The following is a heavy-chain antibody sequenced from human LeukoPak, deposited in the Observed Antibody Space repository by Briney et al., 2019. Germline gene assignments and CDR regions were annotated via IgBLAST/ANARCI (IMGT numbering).Heavy chain of an antibody. CDR1: GGSISSYY. D-gene: IGHD4-17*01. CDR2: IYYSGST. V-gene: IGHV4-59*01. J-gene: IGHJ6*02. Sequence: PSGTLSLTCTVSGGSISSYYWSWIRQPPGKGLEWIGYIYYSGSTNYNPSLKSRVTISVDTSKNQFSLKLSSVTAADTAVYYCARDSSTTVTTKNSRPYYYYGMDVWGQGTTVTVSS. CDR3: ARDSSTTVTTKNSRPYYYYGMDV.